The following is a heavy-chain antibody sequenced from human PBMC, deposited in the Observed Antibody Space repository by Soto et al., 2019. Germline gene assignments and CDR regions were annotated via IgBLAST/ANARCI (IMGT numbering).Heavy chain of an antibody. V-gene: IGHV3-30-3*01. CDR3: SRGDREDTAVVVGVRPGEYGVDV. J-gene: IGHJ6*02. Sequence: QVQLVESGGGVVQPGRSLRLSCAASGFTFRNYAMHWVRQAPGKGLECVAVISYDGSNKFYRDYVKGRFTISRDNSKNTLYLQINSLRYEDTAVYYCSRGDREDTAVVVGVRPGEYGVDVWGQGTTVTVSS. CDR2: ISYDGSNK. D-gene: IGHD2-15*01. CDR1: GFTFRNYA.